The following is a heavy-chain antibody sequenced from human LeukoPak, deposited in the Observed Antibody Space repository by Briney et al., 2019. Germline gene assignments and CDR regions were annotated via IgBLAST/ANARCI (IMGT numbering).Heavy chain of an antibody. J-gene: IGHJ5*01. CDR3: AKRIIEARDNGDSNWLDP. CDR2: ISYSGNT. CDR1: GDSITNSY. Sequence: SETPSLTCTVSGDSITNSYWNWIRQPPGGGLEWIGRISYSGNTNYNPSLKSRVIISRDTSKNQFSLELTSVTAADTAVYYCAKRIIEARDNGDSNWLDPWGQGILVTVSS. V-gene: IGHV4-59*08. D-gene: IGHD4-17*01.